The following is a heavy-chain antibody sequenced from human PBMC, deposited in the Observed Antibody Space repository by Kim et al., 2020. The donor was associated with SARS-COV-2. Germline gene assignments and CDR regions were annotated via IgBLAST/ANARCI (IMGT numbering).Heavy chain of an antibody. Sequence: SETLSLTCAVYGGSFSGYYWSWIRQPPGKGLEWIGEINHSGSTNYNPSLKSRVTISVDTSKNQFSLKLSSVTAADTAVYYCARSGSGRRFDPWGQGTLVTVSS. CDR2: INHSGST. CDR3: ARSGSGRRFDP. CDR1: GGSFSGYY. D-gene: IGHD1-1*01. J-gene: IGHJ5*02. V-gene: IGHV4-34*01.